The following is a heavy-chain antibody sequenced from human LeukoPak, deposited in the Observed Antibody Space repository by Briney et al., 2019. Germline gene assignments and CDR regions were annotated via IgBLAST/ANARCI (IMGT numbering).Heavy chain of an antibody. CDR3: ARGSITTTPFDY. V-gene: IGHV4-34*01. CDR2: INHSGST. D-gene: IGHD1-14*01. Sequence: SETLSLTCAVYGGSFSGYYWSWIRQPPGKGLEWIGEINHSGSTNYNPPLKSRVTISVDTSKNQFSLKLSSVTAADTAVYYCARGSITTTPFDYWGQGTLVTVSS. J-gene: IGHJ4*02. CDR1: GGSFSGYY.